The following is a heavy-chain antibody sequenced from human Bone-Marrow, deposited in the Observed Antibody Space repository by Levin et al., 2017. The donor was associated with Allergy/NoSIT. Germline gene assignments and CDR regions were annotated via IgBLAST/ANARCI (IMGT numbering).Heavy chain of an antibody. CDR2: ITSTSKYI. V-gene: IGHV3-21*01. CDR3: ARAAGAAGRGGFDV. Sequence: LPFAPSSFPFRPSGMAWVRQAPGKGLEWVASITSTSKYIHYADSVKDRFTISRDNANNSLSLQMNRLRGEDTAVYYCARAAGAAGRGGFDVWGQGTTVTVSS. CDR1: SFPFRPSG. D-gene: IGHD6-13*01. J-gene: IGHJ6*02.